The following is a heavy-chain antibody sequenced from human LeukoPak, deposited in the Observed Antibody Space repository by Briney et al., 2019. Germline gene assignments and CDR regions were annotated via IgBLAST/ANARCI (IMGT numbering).Heavy chain of an antibody. J-gene: IGHJ4*02. Sequence: TSSETLSLTCAVYGGSFSGYYWSWIRQPPGKGLEWIGEINHSGSTNYNPSLKSRVTISVDTSENQFSLKLSSVTAADTAVYYCARRRYSGWYLFDYWGQGTLVTVSS. CDR1: GGSFSGYY. D-gene: IGHD6-19*01. V-gene: IGHV4-34*01. CDR3: ARRRYSGWYLFDY. CDR2: INHSGST.